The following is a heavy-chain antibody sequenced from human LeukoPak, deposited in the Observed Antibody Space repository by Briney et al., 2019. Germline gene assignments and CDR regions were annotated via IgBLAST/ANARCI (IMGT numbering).Heavy chain of an antibody. D-gene: IGHD3-22*01. CDR1: GYTFTNYN. J-gene: IGHJ4*02. CDR3: AREGSRGYYYFDY. CDR2: IIPSGGTT. V-gene: IGHV1-46*01. Sequence: ASVTVSCKASGYTFTNYNIHWVRQAPGQGLEWMGRIIPSGGTTGYAQKFQDRLTLTRDTSTSTVYMELSSLRSEDTAVYYCAREGSRGYYYFDYWGQGTLVTASS.